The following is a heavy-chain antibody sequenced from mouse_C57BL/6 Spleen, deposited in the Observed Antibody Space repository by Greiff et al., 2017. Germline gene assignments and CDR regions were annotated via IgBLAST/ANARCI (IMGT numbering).Heavy chain of an antibody. CDR2: ISYDGSN. J-gene: IGHJ4*01. V-gene: IGHV3-6*01. CDR1: GYSITSGYY. Sequence: ESGPGLVKPSQSLSLTCSVTGYSITSGYYWNWIRQFPGNKLEWMGYISYDGSNNYNPSLKNRISITRDTSKNQFFLKLNSVTTEDTATYYCARGYYYGSSPFYAMDYWGQGTSVTVSS. D-gene: IGHD1-1*01. CDR3: ARGYYYGSSPFYAMDY.